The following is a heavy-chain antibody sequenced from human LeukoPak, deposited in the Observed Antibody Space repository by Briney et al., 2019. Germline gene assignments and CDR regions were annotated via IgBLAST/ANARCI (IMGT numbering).Heavy chain of an antibody. CDR1: GFTFSSHA. CDR3: AKGVGITMIVVAVDY. V-gene: IGHV3-23*01. J-gene: IGHJ4*02. D-gene: IGHD3-22*01. Sequence: GGSLRLSCAASGFTFSSHAMSWVRQAPGKGLEWVSAISGSGGSTYYADSVKGRFTISRDNSKNTLYLQMNSLRAEDTAVYYCAKGVGITMIVVAVDYWGQGTLVTVSS. CDR2: ISGSGGST.